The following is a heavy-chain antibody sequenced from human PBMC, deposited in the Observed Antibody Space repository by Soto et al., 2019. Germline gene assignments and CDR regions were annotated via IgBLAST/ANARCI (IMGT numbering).Heavy chain of an antibody. Sequence: QVQLVQSGAEVKKPGASVKVSCKASGYTFTSYYMHWVRQAPGQGLEWMGTINPSCGSTTYAQKFQGRVTMTRDTSTGTVYMELSSLRSEDTAVYYCARTDGYTFDYLGQGTLGTVSS. CDR2: INPSCGST. CDR3: ARTDGYTFDY. J-gene: IGHJ4*02. D-gene: IGHD5-12*01. V-gene: IGHV1-46*01. CDR1: GYTFTSYY.